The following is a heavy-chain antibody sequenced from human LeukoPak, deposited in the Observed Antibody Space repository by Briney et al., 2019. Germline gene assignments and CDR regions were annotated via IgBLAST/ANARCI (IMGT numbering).Heavy chain of an antibody. CDR1: GFTFSSYA. CDR2: ISGSGGST. D-gene: IGHD5-18*01. Sequence: TGGSLRLSCAASGFTFSSYAMSWVRQAPGKGLEWVSAISGSGGSTYYADAVKGWFTISRDNSKNTLYLQMNSLRAEDTAVYYCAKAPRMVKYYYYYMDVWGKGTTVTVSS. V-gene: IGHV3-23*01. CDR3: AKAPRMVKYYYYYMDV. J-gene: IGHJ6*03.